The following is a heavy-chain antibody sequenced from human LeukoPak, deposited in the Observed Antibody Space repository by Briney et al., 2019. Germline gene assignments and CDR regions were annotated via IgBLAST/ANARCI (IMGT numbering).Heavy chain of an antibody. Sequence: GGSLRLSCAASGFTVGSNYMNWVRQAPGKGLEWVSVIYGGGNIYYADSVKGRFTISRDNSRNTLYLQMNSLRAEDTAVYYCARGAGYNYPYYLDYWGQGTLVTVSS. CDR2: IYGGGNI. CDR1: GFTVGSNY. CDR3: ARGAGYNYPYYLDY. D-gene: IGHD5-24*01. J-gene: IGHJ4*02. V-gene: IGHV3-53*01.